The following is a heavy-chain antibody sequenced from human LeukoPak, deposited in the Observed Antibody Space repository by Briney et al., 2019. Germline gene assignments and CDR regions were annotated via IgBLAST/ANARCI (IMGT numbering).Heavy chain of an antibody. D-gene: IGHD6-13*01. CDR2: IYYSGST. V-gene: IGHV4-39*01. CDR3: ARQAAAAGAFFDY. Sequence: SETLSLTCTVSGGSISSSSYYWGWIRQPPGKGLEWIGSIYYSGSTNYNPSLKSRVTISVDTSKNQFSLKLSSVTAADTAVYYCARQAAAAGAFFDYWGQGTLVTVSS. J-gene: IGHJ4*02. CDR1: GGSISSSSYY.